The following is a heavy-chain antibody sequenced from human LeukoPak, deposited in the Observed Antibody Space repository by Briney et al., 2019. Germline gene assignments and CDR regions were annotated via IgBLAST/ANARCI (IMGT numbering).Heavy chain of an antibody. CDR3: ARRAGDYSHPYDY. D-gene: IGHD3-22*01. J-gene: IGHJ4*02. V-gene: IGHV3-53*01. CDR2: IYSGGNT. CDR1: ELTVSSNC. Sequence: GGSLRLSCAASELTVSSNCMSWVRQAPGKGLEWVSFIYSGGNTYYADSVKGRLTISRDNSKHTVHLQMNSLRAEDTAMYYCARRAGDYSHPYDYWGQGTLVTVSS.